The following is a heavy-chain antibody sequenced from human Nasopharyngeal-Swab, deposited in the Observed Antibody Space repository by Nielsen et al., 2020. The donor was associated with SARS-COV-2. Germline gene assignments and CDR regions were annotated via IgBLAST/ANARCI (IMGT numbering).Heavy chain of an antibody. CDR1: GYSISSGYY. D-gene: IGHD2-2*01. CDR3: ARHAAGEYQLTYYFDY. CDR2: IYHSGST. J-gene: IGHJ4*02. Sequence: TLSLTCAVSGYSISSGYYWGWIRQPPGKGLEWIGSIYHSGSTYYNPSLKSRVTISVDTSKNQFSLKLSSVTAADTAVYYCARHAAGEYQLTYYFDYWGQGTLVTVSS. V-gene: IGHV4-38-2*01.